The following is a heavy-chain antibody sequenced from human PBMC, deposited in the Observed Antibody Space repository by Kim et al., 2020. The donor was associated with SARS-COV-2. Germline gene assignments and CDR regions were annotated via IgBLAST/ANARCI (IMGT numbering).Heavy chain of an antibody. CDR2: INHSGST. V-gene: IGHV4-34*01. Sequence: SETLSLTCAVYGGSFSGYYWSWIRQPPGKGLEWIGEINHSGSTNYNPSLKSRVTISVDTSKNQFSLKLSSVTAADTAVYYCARGPLRKVLGGLYIAARLNDAFDIWGQGTMVTVSS. J-gene: IGHJ3*02. D-gene: IGHD6-6*01. CDR3: ARGPLRKVLGGLYIAARLNDAFDI. CDR1: GGSFSGYY.